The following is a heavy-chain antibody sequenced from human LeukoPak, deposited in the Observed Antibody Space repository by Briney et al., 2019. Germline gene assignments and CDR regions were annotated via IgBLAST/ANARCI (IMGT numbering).Heavy chain of an antibody. D-gene: IGHD2-8*01. J-gene: IGHJ6*03. CDR3: ARGIGIGTVLMVHGNMDV. CDR2: INTDTGNP. Sequence: ASVKVSCKASGYTFTKYGVYWVRQAPGQGREWMGWINTDTGNPTYAQGFTGRFVFSLDTSVSTTYLQISSVKPEDTAVYYCARGIGIGTVLMVHGNMDVWGKGTTVTVSS. V-gene: IGHV7-4-1*02. CDR1: GYTFTKYG.